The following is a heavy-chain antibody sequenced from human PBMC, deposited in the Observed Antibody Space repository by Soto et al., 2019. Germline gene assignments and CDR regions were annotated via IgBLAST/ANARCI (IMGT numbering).Heavy chain of an antibody. Sequence: SETLSLTCVVSDYCISSDYYWGWFRQPPGKGLEWIGSIYHSGNTYYNPSLTRRVTISIDTSKNHFSLNLRSVTAADTDVYYCAGAGIVVAGTMLDSWGQGTLVT. CDR3: AGAGIVVAGTMLDS. J-gene: IGHJ4*02. D-gene: IGHD6-19*01. CDR1: DYCISSDYY. CDR2: IYHSGNT. V-gene: IGHV4-38-2*01.